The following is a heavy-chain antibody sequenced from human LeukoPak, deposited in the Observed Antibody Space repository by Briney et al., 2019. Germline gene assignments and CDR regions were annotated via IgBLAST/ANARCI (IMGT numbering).Heavy chain of an antibody. CDR1: GFTFSSYG. CDR3: ARDQPYDAFDI. V-gene: IGHV3-53*01. J-gene: IGHJ3*02. Sequence: PGGSLRLSCAASGFTFSSYGMSWVRQAPGKGLEWVSFIYSDNTHYSDSVKGRFTISRDNSKNTLYLQMNSLRAEDTAVYYCARDQPYDAFDIWGQGTMVTVSS. CDR2: IYSDNT.